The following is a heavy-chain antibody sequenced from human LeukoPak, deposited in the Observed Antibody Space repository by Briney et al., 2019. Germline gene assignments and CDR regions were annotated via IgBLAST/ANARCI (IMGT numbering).Heavy chain of an antibody. Sequence: ASVKVSCKASGYTFTGYYIHWVRQAPGQGLEWMGCINPNNGDTNYAQQFQGRVTMTRDTSISTAYMELSRLRSDDTAVYYCARDTGTTKSCDYWGQGTLVTLSS. CDR1: GYTFTGYY. D-gene: IGHD1-7*01. V-gene: IGHV1-2*02. J-gene: IGHJ4*02. CDR2: INPNNGDT. CDR3: ARDTGTTKSCDY.